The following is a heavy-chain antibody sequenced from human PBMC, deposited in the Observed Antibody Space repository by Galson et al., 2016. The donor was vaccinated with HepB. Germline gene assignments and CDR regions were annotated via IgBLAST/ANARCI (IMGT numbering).Heavy chain of an antibody. Sequence: SLRLSCAASGFIFSNYAMHWVRQAPGKGLEWLAVISYDGSKKYYADSVKGRFTISRDNSKNTLYLQMNSLRGEDTAVYYCARSIAAAGTIPLDVWGQGTTVTVSS. D-gene: IGHD6-13*01. J-gene: IGHJ6*02. CDR2: ISYDGSKK. V-gene: IGHV3-30*04. CDR3: ARSIAAAGTIPLDV. CDR1: GFIFSNYA.